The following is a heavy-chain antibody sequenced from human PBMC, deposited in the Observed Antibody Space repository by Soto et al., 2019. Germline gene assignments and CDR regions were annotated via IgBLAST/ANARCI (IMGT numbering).Heavy chain of an antibody. Sequence: ASVKVSCKASGGTFSNYTISWVRQAPGQGLEWMGRIIPILGIANYAQKFQGRVTITADKSTSTAYMELSSLRSEDTAVYYCARVPYGGNSYYYGMDVWGQGTTVTVS. CDR2: IIPILGIA. CDR3: ARVPYGGNSYYYGMDV. J-gene: IGHJ6*02. D-gene: IGHD2-15*01. CDR1: GGTFSNYT. V-gene: IGHV1-69*02.